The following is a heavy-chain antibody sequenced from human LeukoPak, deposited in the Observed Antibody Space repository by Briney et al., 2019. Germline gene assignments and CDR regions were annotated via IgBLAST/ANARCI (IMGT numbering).Heavy chain of an antibody. V-gene: IGHV4-61*01. J-gene: IGHJ4*02. CDR3: AKDQRWESPHYLDS. D-gene: IGHD1-26*01. CDR1: GGSISSSSYY. CDR2: IYYSGST. Sequence: SETLSLTCTVSGGSISSSSYYWSWIRQPPGKGLEWIGYIYYSGSTNYNPSLKSRVTISVDTSKNQFSLKLSSVTAADTAVYYCAKDQRWESPHYLDSWGQGTLVTVSS.